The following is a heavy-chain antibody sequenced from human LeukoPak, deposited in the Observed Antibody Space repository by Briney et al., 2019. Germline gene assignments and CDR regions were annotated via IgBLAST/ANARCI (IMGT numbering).Heavy chain of an antibody. J-gene: IGHJ4*02. D-gene: IGHD3-22*01. V-gene: IGHV3-73*01. Sequence: GRSLRLSCAASGFTFSSYAMHWVRQAPGKGLEWVGRIRSRANSYATAYAAAVKGRFTIARDDSKNTAYLQMNSLKTEDTAVYYCTTYDSSDYAFFDYWGQGTLVTVSS. CDR1: GFTFSSYA. CDR2: IRSRANSYAT. CDR3: TTYDSSDYAFFDY.